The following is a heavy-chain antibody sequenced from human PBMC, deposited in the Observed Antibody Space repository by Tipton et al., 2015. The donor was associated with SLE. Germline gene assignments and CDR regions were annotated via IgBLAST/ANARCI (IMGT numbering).Heavy chain of an antibody. J-gene: IGHJ4*02. CDR1: GGSISSSSYY. CDR3: ARHEDRGYSYGSSFDY. V-gene: IGHV4-39*01. Sequence: TLSLTCTVSGGSISSSSYYWGWIRQPPGKGLEWIGSIYYSGSTYYNPSLKSRVTISVDTSKNRFSLKLSSVTAADTAVYYCARHEDRGYSYGSSFDYWGQGTLVTVSS. CDR2: IYYSGST. D-gene: IGHD5-18*01.